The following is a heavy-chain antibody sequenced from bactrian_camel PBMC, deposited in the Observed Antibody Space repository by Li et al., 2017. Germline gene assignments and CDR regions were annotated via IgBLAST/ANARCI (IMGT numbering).Heavy chain of an antibody. Sequence: DVQLVESGGGSVQSGGSLRLSCGTSGDTFSGRCVAWFRQAPGKEREGVASIYTGAGSTFYTDAVKGRFTVSQDTAENMVYLHMNNLKPEDTGTYVCATHSRWNFYKCDSWRQRGLDHWGQGTQVTVS. CDR3: ATHSRWNFYKCDSWRQRGLDH. CDR2: IYTGAGST. D-gene: IGHD6*01. CDR1: GDTFSGRC. V-gene: IGHV3S31*01. J-gene: IGHJ4*01.